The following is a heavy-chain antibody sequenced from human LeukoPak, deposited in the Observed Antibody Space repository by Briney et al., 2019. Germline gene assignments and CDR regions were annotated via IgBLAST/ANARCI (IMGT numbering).Heavy chain of an antibody. CDR1: GDSIISNIYW. V-gene: IGHV4-39*01. CDR3: ARRRHNFDFYNV. D-gene: IGHD3/OR15-3a*01. J-gene: IGHJ3*01. Sequence: SEALSLTCTVSGDSIISNIYWWDWVRLPPGKGLEWIGATFYTGRTLYNPPLKSRVTISVDTSKNQFSLDLNSATAADTADYYCARRRHNFDFYNVWGQGTKVLVSS. CDR2: TFYTGRT.